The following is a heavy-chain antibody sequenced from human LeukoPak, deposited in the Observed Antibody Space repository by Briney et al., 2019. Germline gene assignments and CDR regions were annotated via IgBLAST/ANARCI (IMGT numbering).Heavy chain of an antibody. CDR2: INPNGGMT. CDR3: ARDFSRAELHSFEGDY. J-gene: IGHJ4*02. D-gene: IGHD3-3*02. V-gene: IGHV1-46*01. Sequence: VASVKVSCKASGYTFTGYYMHWVRQAPGQGLEWMGIINPNGGMTAYAQKFRGRVIMTRETSTNTVYMELSSLTSEDTAVYYCARDFSRAELHSFEGDYWGQGTLVTVSS. CDR1: GYTFTGYY.